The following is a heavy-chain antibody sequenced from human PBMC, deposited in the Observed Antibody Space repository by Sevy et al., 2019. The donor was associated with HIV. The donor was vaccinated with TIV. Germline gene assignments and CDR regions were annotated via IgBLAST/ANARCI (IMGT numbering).Heavy chain of an antibody. D-gene: IGHD1-26*01. Sequence: GGSLRLSCAASGFTFSSYSMNWVRQAPGKGLEWVSYISSSSSTLYYADSVKGRFTISRDNAKNSLYLQMNSLRAEDTAVYYCARGKRSGSYDYFDYWGQGTLVTVSS. CDR1: GFTFSSYS. J-gene: IGHJ4*02. CDR2: ISSSSSTL. CDR3: ARGKRSGSYDYFDY. V-gene: IGHV3-48*01.